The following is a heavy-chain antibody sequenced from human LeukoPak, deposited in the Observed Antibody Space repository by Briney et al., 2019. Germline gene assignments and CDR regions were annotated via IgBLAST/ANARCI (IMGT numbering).Heavy chain of an antibody. V-gene: IGHV1-8*01. CDR1: GYTFTSYD. D-gene: IGHD4-17*01. J-gene: IGHJ6*03. CDR2: MNPNSGNT. CDR3: ARYGYGDYVGYYYMDV. Sequence: ASVKVSCKASGYTFTSYDINWVRQATGQGLEWMGWMNPNSGNTGYAQKFQGRVTMTRNTSISTDYMELSSLRSEDTAVYYCARYGYGDYVGYYYMDVWGKGTTVTVSS.